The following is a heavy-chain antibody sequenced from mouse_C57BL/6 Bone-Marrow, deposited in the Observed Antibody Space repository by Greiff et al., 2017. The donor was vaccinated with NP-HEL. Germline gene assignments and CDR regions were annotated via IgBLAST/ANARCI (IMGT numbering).Heavy chain of an antibody. Sequence: EVKLMESGGGLVKPGGSLKLSCAASGFTFSDYGMHWVRQAPEKGLEWVAYISSGSSTIYYADTVKGRFTISRDNAKNTLFLQMTSLRSEDTAMYYCARRLYGSSHYYAMDYWGQGTSVTVSS. CDR3: ARRLYGSSHYYAMDY. CDR1: GFTFSDYG. D-gene: IGHD1-1*01. J-gene: IGHJ4*01. V-gene: IGHV5-17*01. CDR2: ISSGSSTI.